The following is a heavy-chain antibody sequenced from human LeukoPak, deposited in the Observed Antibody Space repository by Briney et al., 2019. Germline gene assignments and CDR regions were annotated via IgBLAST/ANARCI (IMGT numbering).Heavy chain of an antibody. D-gene: IGHD3-3*01. J-gene: IGHJ4*02. CDR2: ITVASGNT. CDR1: GFNFITSS. V-gene: IGHV1-3*01. CDR3: VAGTLGY. Sequence: GASVKVSCKTFGFNFITSSIYWVRQAPGQRLEWLGWITVASGNTRYSDNLQGRVTLTRDTSANTLYLDLSDLRSEDTAVYYCVAGTLGYWGRGTLVTVS.